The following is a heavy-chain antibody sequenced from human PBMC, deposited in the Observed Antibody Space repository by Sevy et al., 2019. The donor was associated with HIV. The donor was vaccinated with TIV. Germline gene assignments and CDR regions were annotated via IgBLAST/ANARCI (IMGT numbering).Heavy chain of an antibody. J-gene: IGHJ4*02. CDR2: ISYDGSHK. Sequence: GGSLRLSCAASGFTFSSYGMHWVRQAPGKGLEWVAVISYDGSHKYYADSVKGRFTISRDNSKNTLYLQMNSLRAEDTAVYYCAKDRTTGIAAAGTPFDYWGQGTLVTVSS. CDR1: GFTFSSYG. CDR3: AKDRTTGIAAAGTPFDY. D-gene: IGHD6-13*01. V-gene: IGHV3-30*18.